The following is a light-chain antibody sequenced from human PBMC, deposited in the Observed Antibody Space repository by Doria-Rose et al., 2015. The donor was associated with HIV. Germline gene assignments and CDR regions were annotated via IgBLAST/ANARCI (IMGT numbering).Light chain of an antibody. Sequence: TQSPGTLSLSPGERATLSCRASQSFSSTYLAWYQQKPGQAPSLLIYDGSTRDTGIPDRFSASESGTDFTLTVNRLEPEDFALYYCRQYGTSWTFGQGTKVE. CDR2: DGS. V-gene: IGKV3-20*01. CDR3: RQYGTSWT. CDR1: QSFSSTY. J-gene: IGKJ1*01.